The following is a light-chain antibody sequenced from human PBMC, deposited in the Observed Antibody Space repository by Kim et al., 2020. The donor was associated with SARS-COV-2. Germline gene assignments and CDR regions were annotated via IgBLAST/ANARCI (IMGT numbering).Light chain of an antibody. J-gene: IGKJ1*01. CDR2: GAS. Sequence: APGERATLSCRASQSVSSSYLAWYQQKLGQAPKLLIHGASNRATGIPDRFSGSGSGTDFTLTINRLEPEDFAVYYCHQYTSSPRTFGQGTKVDIK. CDR3: HQYTSSPRT. V-gene: IGKV3-20*01. CDR1: QSVSSSY.